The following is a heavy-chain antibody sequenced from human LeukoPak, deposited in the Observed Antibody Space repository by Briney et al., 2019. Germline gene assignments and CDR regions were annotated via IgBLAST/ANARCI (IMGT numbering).Heavy chain of an antibody. J-gene: IGHJ3*02. CDR2: ISSGSAFI. V-gene: IGHV3-21*01. CDR1: GFTFSSYS. Sequence: GGSLRLSCTASGFTFSSYSMNWVRQAPGKGLEWVSSISSGSAFIYYADSVKGRFTISRDNAKKSLYLQMNSLRAEDTAVYYCARDLAVKGDRDAFDIWGQGTMVTVSS. D-gene: IGHD3-16*01. CDR3: ARDLAVKGDRDAFDI.